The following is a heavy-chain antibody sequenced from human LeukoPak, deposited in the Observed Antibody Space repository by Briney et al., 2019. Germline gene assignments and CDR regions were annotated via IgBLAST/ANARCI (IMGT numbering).Heavy chain of an antibody. Sequence: GGSLTLSCAASGFTFNNAWMTWVRQAPGKGLEWVGRIKSKTDVGTTDYAAPVKGRFSISRDDSKNTLYLQMNSLKTEDTAVYYCCTGVVGGTTDWGQGTLVTVSS. D-gene: IGHD1-26*01. CDR1: GFTFNNAW. V-gene: IGHV3-15*01. J-gene: IGHJ4*02. CDR3: CTGVVGGTTD. CDR2: IKSKTDVGTT.